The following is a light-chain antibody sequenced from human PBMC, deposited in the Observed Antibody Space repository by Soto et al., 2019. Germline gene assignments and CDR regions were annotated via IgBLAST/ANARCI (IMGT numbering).Light chain of an antibody. Sequence: DIQLTQSPSFLSASVGDRVTITCRASQGISGYLAWYQQKPGKAPNLLIYTASTLQSGVPSRFSGSGSGTEFTLTISSLQPVDLATYYCQQLNSYPYTFGQGTKLEIK. J-gene: IGKJ2*01. CDR1: QGISGY. V-gene: IGKV1-9*01. CDR2: TAS. CDR3: QQLNSYPYT.